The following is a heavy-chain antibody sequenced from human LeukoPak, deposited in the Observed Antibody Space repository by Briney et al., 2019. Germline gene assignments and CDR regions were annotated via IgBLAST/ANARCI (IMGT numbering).Heavy chain of an antibody. Sequence: SVKVSCKASGGTFSSYAISWVRQAPGQGLEWMGGIIPIFGTANYAQKFQGRVTITADESTSTAYMELSSLRFEDTAVYYCAREKSGWVSRDGYNPIRLDYWGQGALVTVSS. J-gene: IGHJ4*02. CDR2: IIPIFGTA. D-gene: IGHD5-24*01. CDR1: GGTFSSYA. CDR3: AREKSGWVSRDGYNPIRLDY. V-gene: IGHV1-69*13.